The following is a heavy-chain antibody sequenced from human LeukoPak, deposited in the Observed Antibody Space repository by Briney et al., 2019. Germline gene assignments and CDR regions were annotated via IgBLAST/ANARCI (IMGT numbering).Heavy chain of an antibody. J-gene: IGHJ4*02. CDR3: ARHASYGSGSSEVDY. CDR1: GGCISRYY. V-gene: IGHV4-59*08. D-gene: IGHD3-10*01. CDR2: IYYSGST. Sequence: PSETLSLTCTVSGGCISRYYWSWIRQPPGKGREWIGYIYYSGSTNYNPSLKSRVTISVDTSKNPFSLKLSSVTAADTAVYYCARHASYGSGSSEVDYWGQGTLVTVSS.